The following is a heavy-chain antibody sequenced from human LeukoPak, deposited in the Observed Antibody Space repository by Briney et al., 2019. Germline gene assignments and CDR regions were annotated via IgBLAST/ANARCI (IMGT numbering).Heavy chain of an antibody. Sequence: GGSLRLSCAASGFTFSSYAMSWVRQAPGKGLEWVSAISGSGGSTYYADPVKGRFTISRDNSKNTMYLQMNSLRAEDTAVYYCAKGSAWGFNYFDYWGQGTLVTVSS. CDR3: AKGSAWGFNYFDY. J-gene: IGHJ4*02. CDR2: ISGSGGST. D-gene: IGHD7-27*01. CDR1: GFTFSSYA. V-gene: IGHV3-23*01.